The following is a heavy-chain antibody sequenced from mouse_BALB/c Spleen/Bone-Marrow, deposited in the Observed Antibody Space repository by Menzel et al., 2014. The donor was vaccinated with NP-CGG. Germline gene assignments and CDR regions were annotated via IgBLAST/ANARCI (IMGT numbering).Heavy chain of an antibody. V-gene: IGHV1-74*04. Sequence: LQQSGAELVRPGASVKLSCRASDYSFTSYWENWVKQRPGQGLEWIGMIHPSDSETRLNQKFKDKATLTVDKSSSTAYMQLSSPTSEDSAVYYWARGGYDGWYFDVWGAGTTVTVSS. CDR3: ARGGYDGWYFDV. J-gene: IGHJ1*01. CDR2: IHPSDSET. CDR1: DYSFTSYW. D-gene: IGHD2-2*01.